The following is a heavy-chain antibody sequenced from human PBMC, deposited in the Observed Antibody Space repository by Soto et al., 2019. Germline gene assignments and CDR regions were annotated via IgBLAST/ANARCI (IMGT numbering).Heavy chain of an antibody. CDR1: GYTFTDYY. D-gene: IGHD1-1*01. V-gene: IGHV1-2*02. J-gene: IGHJ3*02. CDR3: ARSISLEGAFDI. CDR2: INPNSGGT. Sequence: ASVKVSCKASGYTFTDYYIHWVRQAPGQGLEWMGWINPNSGGTNYAQKFQARVTMTRDTSMSTVYMELSSLRSEDTAVYYCARSISLEGAFDIWGQGTMVTVSS.